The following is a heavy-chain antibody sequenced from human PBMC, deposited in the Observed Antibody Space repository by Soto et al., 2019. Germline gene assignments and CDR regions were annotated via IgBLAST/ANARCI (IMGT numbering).Heavy chain of an antibody. Sequence: QLQLQESGSGLVKPSQTLSLTCAVSGGSISSGGYSWSWIRQPPGKGLEGIGYIYHSGSTYYPPSPKSRVTIPVDRSPNQLSLKLRSVTAAATAVYYCARVPRPWAQGPLVTVSS. CDR3: ARVPRP. V-gene: IGHV4-30-2*01. CDR1: GGSISSGGYS. J-gene: IGHJ5*02. CDR2: IYHSGST.